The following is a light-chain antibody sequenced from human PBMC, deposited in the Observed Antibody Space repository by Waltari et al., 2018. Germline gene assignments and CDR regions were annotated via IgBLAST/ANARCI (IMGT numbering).Light chain of an antibody. CDR1: SSNIGSNF. J-gene: IGLJ1*01. Sequence: QSVLTQPPSASGTPGQRVTISCSGSSSNIGSNFVYWYQQLPGTAPKLLIYRDKLRPSRVPYRFSGSKSGSSASLAISGLRSEDDADYYSAAWDDSVSGHYVFGTGTKVTV. CDR2: RDK. V-gene: IGLV1-47*01. CDR3: AAWDDSVSGHYV.